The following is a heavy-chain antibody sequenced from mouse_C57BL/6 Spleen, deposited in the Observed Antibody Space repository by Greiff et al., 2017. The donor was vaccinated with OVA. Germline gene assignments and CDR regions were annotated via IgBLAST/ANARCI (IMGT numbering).Heavy chain of an antibody. Sequence: QVQLQQPGAELVKPGASVKLSCKASGYTFTSYWMQWVKQRPGQGLEWIGEIDPSDSYTNYNQKFKGKATLTVDTSSSTAYMQLSSLTSEDSAVYYCARNHYGSSPWFAYWGQGTLVTVSA. CDR1: GYTFTSYW. V-gene: IGHV1-50*01. CDR2: IDPSDSYT. CDR3: ARNHYGSSPWFAY. J-gene: IGHJ3*01. D-gene: IGHD1-1*01.